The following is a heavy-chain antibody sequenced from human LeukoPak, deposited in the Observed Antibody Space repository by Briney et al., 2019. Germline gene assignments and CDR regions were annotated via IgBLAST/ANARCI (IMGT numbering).Heavy chain of an antibody. CDR2: ISGDGVST. CDR3: AKESGKFDY. Sequence: GGSLRLSCVASGLPTADFAMHWVRQAPGKGLEWVSLISGDGVSTFYADSVKGRFSISRDNSKNSLYLEMNSLRTEDAAMYYCAKESGKFDYWGQGTLVAVSS. CDR1: GLPTADFA. J-gene: IGHJ4*02. V-gene: IGHV3-43*02.